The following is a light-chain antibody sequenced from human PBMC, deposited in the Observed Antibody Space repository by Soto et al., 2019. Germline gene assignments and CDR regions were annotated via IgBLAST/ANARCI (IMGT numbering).Light chain of an antibody. J-gene: IGLJ3*02. CDR1: SSNIGSNF. Sequence: QSVLTQPPSASGTPGQSVTISCSGSSSNIGSNFVNWYQQLPGTAPKLLIYTNNQRPSGVPDRFSGSKSGTSASQAISGLQSEDEADYHCAAWDDSLNGPLFGGGTKLTVL. CDR2: TNN. V-gene: IGLV1-44*01. CDR3: AAWDDSLNGPL.